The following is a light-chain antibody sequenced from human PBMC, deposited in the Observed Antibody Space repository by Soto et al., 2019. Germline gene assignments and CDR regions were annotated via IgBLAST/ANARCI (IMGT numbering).Light chain of an antibody. CDR3: HQYYSTPYT. CDR2: WAS. V-gene: IGKV4-1*01. J-gene: IGKJ2*01. CDR1: QSVLYSSKNKNY. Sequence: DIVMTQSPDSLAVSLGERATINCKSSQSVLYSSKNKNYLAWYQQKPGQPPKLLIYWASTRESGVPDRFSGSGSGPDFTLTISSLQAEDVAVYYCHQYYSTPYTFGQGTKVEIK.